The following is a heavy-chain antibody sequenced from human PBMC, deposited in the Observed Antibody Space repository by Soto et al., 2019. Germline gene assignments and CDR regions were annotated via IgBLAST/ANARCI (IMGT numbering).Heavy chain of an antibody. CDR2: ISAYNGNT. V-gene: IGHV1-18*01. Sequence: QVQLVQSGAEVKKPGASVRVSCKASGYTFTSYGISWLRQAPGQGLEWMGWISAYNGNTDYAERDQGRVTMTTDTSTITAYIELRSLRSDDTAVYYCARDRLGGSGSYGVGWFAPWGQGTLVTVSA. CDR3: ARDRLGGSGSYGVGWFAP. CDR1: GYTFTSYG. J-gene: IGHJ5*02. D-gene: IGHD3-10*01.